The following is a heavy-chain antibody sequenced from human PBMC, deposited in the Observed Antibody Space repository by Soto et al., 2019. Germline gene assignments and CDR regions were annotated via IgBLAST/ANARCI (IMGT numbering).Heavy chain of an antibody. CDR1: GGTFSSYA. CDR3: ARASDPGHWSQSSGMDV. CDR2: IIPIFGTA. D-gene: IGHD1-1*01. J-gene: IGHJ6*02. Sequence: QVQLVQSGAEVKKPGSSVKVSCKASGGTFSSYAISWVQQAPGQGLEWMGGIIPIFGTANYAQKFQGRVTITADESTSTAYMELSSLRSEDTAVYYCARASDPGHWSQSSGMDVWGQGTTVTVSS. V-gene: IGHV1-69*01.